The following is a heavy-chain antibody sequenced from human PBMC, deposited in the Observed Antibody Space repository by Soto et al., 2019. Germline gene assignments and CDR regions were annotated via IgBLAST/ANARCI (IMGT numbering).Heavy chain of an antibody. J-gene: IGHJ5*02. V-gene: IGHV3-23*01. CDR1: VFTFISYA. D-gene: IGHD3-22*01. CDR3: AKELPPYYYDSSGYYPNWFDP. CDR2: ISGSGGST. Sequence: GWSLRLSCASSVFTFISYAMSWVRQAPGKGLEWVSAISGSGGSTYYADSVKGRFTISRDNSKNTLYLQMNSLRAEDTAVYYCAKELPPYYYDSSGYYPNWFDPWGQGTLVTVSS.